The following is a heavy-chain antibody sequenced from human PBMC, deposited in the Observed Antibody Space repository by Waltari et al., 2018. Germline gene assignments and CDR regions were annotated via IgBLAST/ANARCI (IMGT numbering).Heavy chain of an antibody. V-gene: IGHV4-39*07. J-gene: IGHJ4*02. CDR1: GGSISSSSYY. D-gene: IGHD4-17*01. Sequence: QLQLQESGPGLVKPSETLSLTCTVSGGSISSSSYYWGWISQPPGKGLEWIGSIYYSGSTYYNPSLKSRVTISVDTSKNQFSLKLSSVTAADTAVYYCARDSDGDYAFDYWGQGTLVTVSS. CDR3: ARDSDGDYAFDY. CDR2: IYYSGST.